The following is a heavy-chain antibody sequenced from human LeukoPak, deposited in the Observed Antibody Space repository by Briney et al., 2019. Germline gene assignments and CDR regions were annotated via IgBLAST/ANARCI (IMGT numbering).Heavy chain of an antibody. D-gene: IGHD4-17*01. CDR1: GFSFSSYA. CDR3: ARSPRDYGDYVNWFDP. Sequence: GGSLRLSCATSGFSFSSYAMSWVRQAPGKGLEWVSAMSSSDDGRYYAASVRGRFTISRDTSRSTLYLQMNSLRAEDAAVYYCARSPRDYGDYVNWFDPWGQGTLVTVSS. V-gene: IGHV3-23*01. CDR2: MSSSDDGR. J-gene: IGHJ5*02.